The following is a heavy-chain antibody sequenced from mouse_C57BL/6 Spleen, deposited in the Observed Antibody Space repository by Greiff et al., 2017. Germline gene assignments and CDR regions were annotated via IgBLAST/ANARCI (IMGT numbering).Heavy chain of an antibody. CDR3: ARDDDYYFDY. V-gene: IGHV5-16*01. Sequence: DVHLVESEGGLVQPGSSMKLSCTASGFTFSDYYMAWVRQVPEKGLEWVANINYDGSSTYYLDSLKSRFIISRDNAKNILYLHMSSLKSEDTATYYCARDDDYYFDYWGQGTTLTVSS. CDR1: GFTFSDYY. J-gene: IGHJ2*01. D-gene: IGHD2-4*01. CDR2: INYDGSST.